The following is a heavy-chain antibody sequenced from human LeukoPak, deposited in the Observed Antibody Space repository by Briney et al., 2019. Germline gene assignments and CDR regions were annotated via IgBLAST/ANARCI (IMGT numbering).Heavy chain of an antibody. CDR3: AKGRLVPDY. J-gene: IGHJ4*02. Sequence: PGGSLRLSCAASGFTFSNYAMTWVRQAPGKGLEWVSTISGGADTTYYADSVKGRFTISRDNSKEKLYLQMNSLRAEDTAVYYCAKGRLVPDYWGQGILVTASS. CDR1: GFTFSNYA. CDR2: ISGGADTT. D-gene: IGHD3-9*01. V-gene: IGHV3-23*01.